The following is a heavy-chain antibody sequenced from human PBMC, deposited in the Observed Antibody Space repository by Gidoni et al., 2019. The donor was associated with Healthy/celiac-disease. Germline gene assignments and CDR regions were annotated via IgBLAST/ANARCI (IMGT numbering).Heavy chain of an antibody. CDR3: AKGEYSGYDYGTWEDV. CDR2: INPSGGST. J-gene: IGHJ6*02. D-gene: IGHD5-12*01. CDR1: GYTFTSYY. V-gene: IGHV1-46*01. Sequence: QVQLVQSGAEVKKPGASVKVSCQASGYTFTSYYMPLVRQAPGQGLEWMGIINPSGGSTSYAQKFQGRVTMTRDTSTSTVYMELSSLRSEDTAVYYCAKGEYSGYDYGTWEDVWGQGTTVTVSS.